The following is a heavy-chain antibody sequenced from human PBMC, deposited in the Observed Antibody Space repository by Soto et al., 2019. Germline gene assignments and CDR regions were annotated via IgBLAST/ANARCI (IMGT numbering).Heavy chain of an antibody. J-gene: IGHJ4*02. CDR1: GGSISSGGYS. Sequence: PSETLSLTCAVSGGSISSGGYSWSWIRQPPGKGLEWIGYTHHSGSTYYNPSLKSRVTISVDRSQNLFSLQLTSVTAADTAVYFCARSEATALDFWGQGILVTVSS. CDR3: ARSEATALDF. CDR2: THHSGST. V-gene: IGHV4-30-2*01.